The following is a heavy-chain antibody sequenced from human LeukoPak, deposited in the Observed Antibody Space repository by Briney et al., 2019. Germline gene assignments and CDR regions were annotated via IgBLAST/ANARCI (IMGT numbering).Heavy chain of an antibody. V-gene: IGHV4-59*01. CDR1: GGSISSYY. CDR3: ARAGRQRYFQH. CDR2: IYYSGGT. D-gene: IGHD3-10*01. Sequence: SETLSLTCTVSGGSISSYYWSWIRQPPGKGLEWIGYIYYSGGTNYNPSLKSRVTISVDTSKNQFSLKLSSVTAADTAVYYCARAGRQRYFQHWGQGTLVTVSS. J-gene: IGHJ1*01.